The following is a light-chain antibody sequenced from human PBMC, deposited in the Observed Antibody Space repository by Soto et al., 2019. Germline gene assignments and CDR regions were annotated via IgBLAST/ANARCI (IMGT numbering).Light chain of an antibody. V-gene: IGLV2-14*03. CDR3: SSYTFSVV. CDR2: DVS. CDR1: SRDVGGYNY. J-gene: IGLJ1*01. Sequence: QSALTQPASVSGSPGESITISCTGTSRDVGGYNYVSWYQHHPGKAPKLMIYDVSNRTSGVSNRFSGSKSGNTASLTISGLQAEDEADYYCSSYTFSVVFGTGTKVTVL.